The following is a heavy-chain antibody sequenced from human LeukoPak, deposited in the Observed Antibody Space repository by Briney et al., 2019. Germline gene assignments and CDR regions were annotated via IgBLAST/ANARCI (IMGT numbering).Heavy chain of an antibody. CDR2: ISSSSSTI. CDR3: ARGKYDILTGYYY. D-gene: IGHD3-9*01. J-gene: IGHJ4*02. Sequence: GGSLRLSCAASGFTFSTYSMNWVRQAPGKGLEWVSYISSSSSTIYYADSVKGRFAISRDNAKNSLYLQMNSLRAEDTAVYYYARGKYDILTGYYYWGQGTLVTVSS. V-gene: IGHV3-48*01. CDR1: GFTFSTYS.